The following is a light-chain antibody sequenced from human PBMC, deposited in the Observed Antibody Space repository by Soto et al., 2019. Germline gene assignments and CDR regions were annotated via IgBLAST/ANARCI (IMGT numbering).Light chain of an antibody. CDR3: SSYGGRNNLL. Sequence: QSALTQPPSASGSPGQSVTISCTGTSTDVGGSNFVCWYQQHPGKAPKLMIYEVTKRPSGVPDRFSGSKSGNTASLTVSGLQAEDEASYYCSSYGGRNNLLFGGGTKVTVL. J-gene: IGLJ2*01. CDR2: EVT. V-gene: IGLV2-8*01. CDR1: STDVGGSNF.